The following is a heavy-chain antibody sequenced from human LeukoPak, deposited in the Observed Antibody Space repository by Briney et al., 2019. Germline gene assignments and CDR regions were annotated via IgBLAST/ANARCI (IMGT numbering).Heavy chain of an antibody. J-gene: IGHJ4*02. CDR2: IYHSGST. CDR3: ARDFECHD. V-gene: IGHV4-38-2*02. CDR1: GYSISSGYY. D-gene: IGHD3-3*01. Sequence: SETLSLTCTVSGYSISSGYYWGWIRQPPGKGLEWIGSIYHSGSTYYNPSLKSRVTISVDTSKNQFSLKLSSVTAADTAVYYCARDFECHDWGQGTLVTVS.